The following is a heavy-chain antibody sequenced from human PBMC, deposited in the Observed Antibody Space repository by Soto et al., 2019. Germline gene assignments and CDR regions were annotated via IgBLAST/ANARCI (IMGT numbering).Heavy chain of an antibody. CDR3: ARGVPYYSSEKPANFDY. V-gene: IGHV3-11*05. Sequence: QVQLLESGGGLVKPGGSLRLSCAASGFTFSDYYMSWIRQAPGKGLECVAYISVSSTYANYVDSVEGRFTISRDNAKNSLFLQMNSLRAADTAVYYCARGVPYYSSEKPANFDYWGQGALVTFSS. CDR2: ISVSSTYA. CDR1: GFTFSDYY. J-gene: IGHJ4*02. D-gene: IGHD3-10*01.